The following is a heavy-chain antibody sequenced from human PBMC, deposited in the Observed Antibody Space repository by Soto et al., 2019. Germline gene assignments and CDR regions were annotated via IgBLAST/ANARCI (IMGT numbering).Heavy chain of an antibody. J-gene: IGHJ4*02. Sequence: QFVESGGGLFQAGGSTRLSCLASGFTVSRYDMAWVRQAPGKGLEWASIIQTVGATYYTDSAQGRFTISRDNSRNTVYLQMSSLRVEDTGVYSCVRVLYDSGVVDFWGQGSPITVS. D-gene: IGHD5-12*01. CDR3: VRVLYDSGVVDF. V-gene: IGHV3-53*01. CDR1: GFTVSRYD. CDR2: IQTVGAT.